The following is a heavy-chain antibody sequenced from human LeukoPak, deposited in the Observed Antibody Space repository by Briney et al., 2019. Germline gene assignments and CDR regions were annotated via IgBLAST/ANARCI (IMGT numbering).Heavy chain of an antibody. D-gene: IGHD6-13*01. V-gene: IGHV3-23*01. CDR3: AKVQQGSRYSSSWTPFDY. Sequence: GGSLRLSCAASGFTFSSYGMSWVRQAPGKGLEWVSAISGSGGSTYYADSVKGRFTISRDNSKNTLYLQMNSLRAEDTAVYYCAKVQQGSRYSSSWTPFDYWGQGTLVTVSS. J-gene: IGHJ4*02. CDR1: GFTFSSYG. CDR2: ISGSGGST.